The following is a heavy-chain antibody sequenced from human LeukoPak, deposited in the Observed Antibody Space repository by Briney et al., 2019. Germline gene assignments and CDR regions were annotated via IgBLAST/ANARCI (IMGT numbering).Heavy chain of an antibody. CDR3: ARGIRYFDSSMMSDY. CDR2: IYYSGST. D-gene: IGHD3-9*01. J-gene: IGHJ4*02. Sequence: SETLSLTCTVSGGSISSYYWSWIRQPPGKGLEGIGYIYYSGSTNYNPSLKSRVTISVNTSKNQFSLKLSSVTAADTAVYYCARGIRYFDSSMMSDYWGQGTLVTVSS. V-gene: IGHV4-59*01. CDR1: GGSISSYY.